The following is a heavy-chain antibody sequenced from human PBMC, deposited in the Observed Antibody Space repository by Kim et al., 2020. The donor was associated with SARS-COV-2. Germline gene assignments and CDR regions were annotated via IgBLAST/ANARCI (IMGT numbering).Heavy chain of an antibody. Sequence: GGSLRLSCVASGFIFSNYAIHWVRQAPGKGLEWVAVIYFDGTKKHYGDSVRGRFTISRDNSKNTLYLQMNSLRDDDTAVYYCAKDREYMSTDLSGMNVWGQGTTVIVSS. CDR1: GFIFSNYA. V-gene: IGHV3-33*06. CDR3: AKDREYMSTDLSGMNV. D-gene: IGHD6-6*01. J-gene: IGHJ6*02. CDR2: IYFDGTKK.